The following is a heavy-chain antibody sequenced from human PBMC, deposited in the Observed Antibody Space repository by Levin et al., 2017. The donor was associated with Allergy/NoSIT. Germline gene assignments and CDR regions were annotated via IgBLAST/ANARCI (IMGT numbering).Heavy chain of an antibody. CDR2: ISGSGRST. CDR1: GFTFSSYA. Sequence: GESLKISCAASGFTFSSYAMNWVRQAPGKGLEWVSAISGSGRSTYYADSVKGRFTISRDNSKKTLYLQMNSLRAEDTAVYYCAKDVEDLEWLFTNDAFDIWGQGTM. CDR3: AKDVEDLEWLFTNDAFDI. D-gene: IGHD3-3*01. J-gene: IGHJ3*02. V-gene: IGHV3-23*01.